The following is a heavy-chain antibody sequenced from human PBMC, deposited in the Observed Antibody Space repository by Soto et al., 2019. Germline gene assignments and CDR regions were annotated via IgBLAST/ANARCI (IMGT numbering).Heavy chain of an antibody. J-gene: IGHJ6*02. Sequence: DVQLVESGGGIVQPGGSLRLSCAASGFTFSSYSINWVRQAPGKGLEWFSYITSDSSTISYADSVKGRFTVSRDNAKNSLYLQMNSLRDEDTAVYYCARVGRGVYGMDVWGQGTSVTVSS. CDR2: ITSDSSTI. V-gene: IGHV3-48*02. D-gene: IGHD2-8*01. CDR3: ARVGRGVYGMDV. CDR1: GFTFSSYS.